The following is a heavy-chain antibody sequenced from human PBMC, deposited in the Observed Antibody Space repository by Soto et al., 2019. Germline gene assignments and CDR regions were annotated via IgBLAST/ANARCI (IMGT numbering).Heavy chain of an antibody. CDR1: GFTFSEYA. CDR2: ISSSGGTT. J-gene: IGHJ4*02. D-gene: IGHD2-21*01. V-gene: IGHV3-23*01. Sequence: EVQLLESGGGLVQPGGSLRLSCAASGFTFSEYAMSWVRQAPGKGLEWVSSISSSGGTTSYTDSVKGRFTISRDNSKNTLFLQMNGLRAEATAIYYCTKEPKKSISHDYWGLGTLVTVSP. CDR3: TKEPKKSISHDY.